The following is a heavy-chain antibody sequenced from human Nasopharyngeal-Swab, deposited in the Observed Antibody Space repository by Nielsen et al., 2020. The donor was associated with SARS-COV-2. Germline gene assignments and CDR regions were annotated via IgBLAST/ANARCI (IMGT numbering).Heavy chain of an antibody. D-gene: IGHD1-26*01. CDR2: ITSRSGYI. Sequence: GESLKISCAASGYIFSSYTMNWVRQAPGKGLEWVSSITSRSGYIYYADSVRGRFTVSRDNAKNSLYLQMNSLRAEDTAVYYCAREGGDSGSRYALDIWGQGTPVTVSS. CDR1: GYIFSSYT. V-gene: IGHV3-21*01. J-gene: IGHJ6*02. CDR3: AREGGDSGSRYALDI.